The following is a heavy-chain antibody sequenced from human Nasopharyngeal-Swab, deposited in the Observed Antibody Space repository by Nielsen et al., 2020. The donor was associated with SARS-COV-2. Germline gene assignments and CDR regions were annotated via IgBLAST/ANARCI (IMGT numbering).Heavy chain of an antibody. D-gene: IGHD6-6*01. CDR2: IYPGDSDT. V-gene: IGHV5-51*01. J-gene: IGHJ3*02. CDR3: ARDEGVYSSSSRGAFDI. Sequence: GEALQISCKGSGYSFTSYWIGWVRQMPGKGLEWMGIIYPGDSDTRYSPSFQGQVTISADKSISTAYLQWSSLKASATAMYYCARDEGVYSSSSRGAFDIWGQGTMVTVSS. CDR1: GYSFTSYW.